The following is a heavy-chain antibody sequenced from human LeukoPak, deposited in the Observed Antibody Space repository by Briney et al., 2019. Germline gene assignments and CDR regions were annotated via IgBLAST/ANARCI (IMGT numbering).Heavy chain of an antibody. D-gene: IGHD5-24*01. J-gene: IGHJ4*03. CDR3: ARGATISETGYFDF. V-gene: IGHV4-34*01. CDR1: GGSFSRYY. Sequence: SETLSLTCAVYGGSFSRYYWSWIRQSLGKGLEWIAEINHRGHTNYNPSLKSRVTISVHTSKNQFSLKVRSLSAADTAVYYCARGATISETGYFDFWGQGTLVTVSS. CDR2: INHRGHT.